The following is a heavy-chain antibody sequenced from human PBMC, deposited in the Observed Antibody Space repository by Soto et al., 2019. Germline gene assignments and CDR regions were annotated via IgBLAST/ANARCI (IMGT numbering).Heavy chain of an antibody. CDR1: GFTFGDYA. V-gene: IGHV3-49*04. CDR3: TRAEEYYSSTSCYTSDY. Sequence: GGSLRLSCTASGFTFGDYAMRWVRQAPGKGLEWVGFIRSKAYGGTTEYAASVKGRFTISRDDSKSIAYLQMNSLKTEDTAVYYCTRAEEYYSSTSCYTSDYWGQGTLVTVSS. J-gene: IGHJ4*02. D-gene: IGHD2-2*02. CDR2: IRSKAYGGTT.